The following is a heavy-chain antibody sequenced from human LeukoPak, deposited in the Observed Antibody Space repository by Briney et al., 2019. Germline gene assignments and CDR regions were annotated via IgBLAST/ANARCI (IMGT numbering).Heavy chain of an antibody. J-gene: IGHJ4*02. D-gene: IGHD6-6*01. CDR2: ISSSSSYI. Sequence: KSGGSLRLSCAASGFTFSSYWMHWVRQAPGKGLEWVSSISSSSSYIYYADSVKGRFAISRDNAKNSLYLQMNSLRAEDTAVYYCARARVTIAARWVDYWGQGTLVTVSS. CDR1: GFTFSSYW. CDR3: ARARVTIAARWVDY. V-gene: IGHV3-21*01.